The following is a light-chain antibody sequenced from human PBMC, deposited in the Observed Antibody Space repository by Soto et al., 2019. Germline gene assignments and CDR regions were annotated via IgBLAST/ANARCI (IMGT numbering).Light chain of an antibody. CDR2: WAS. V-gene: IGKV4-1*01. J-gene: IGKJ4*01. CDR3: QQYYSTPLP. Sequence: DIVMTQSPDSLAVSLGERATINCKSSQSVLYSSDNKNYLACYQQKPGQPPKLLIYWASTRESGVPDRFSGSGSGTDFTLTISSLQAADVAVYYCQQYYSTPLPFGGGTKVVIK. CDR1: QSVLYSSDNKNY.